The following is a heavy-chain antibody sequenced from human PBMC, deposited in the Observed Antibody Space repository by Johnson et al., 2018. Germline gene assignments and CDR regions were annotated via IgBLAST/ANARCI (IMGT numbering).Heavy chain of an antibody. CDR1: GFNISSYT. D-gene: IGHD3-22*01. V-gene: IGHV3-30-3*01. CDR2: MSYDGNHK. J-gene: IGHJ4*02. Sequence: QVQLGEAGGGLVQPGGSLGLCCSASGFNISSYTMHWVRQAPGKGLEWVSLMSYDGNHKFYAAPVPGRFTISRDDSNNTLYLQMTTLGLEDTPVYYCARDFDYYDGSGYPLFDQWGQGTLVTVSS. CDR3: ARDFDYYDGSGYPLFDQ.